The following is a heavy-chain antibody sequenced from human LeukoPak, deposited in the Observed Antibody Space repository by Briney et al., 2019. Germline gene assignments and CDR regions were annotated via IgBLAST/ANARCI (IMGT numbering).Heavy chain of an antibody. Sequence: GGSLRLSCAASGFTFSYYSMNWARQAPGKGLEWVSYISSSSSYIYYADSVKGRFTISRDNAKNALYLQMNSLRAEDTAVYYCARVTLDYGDYELGYWGQGTLVTVSS. J-gene: IGHJ4*02. V-gene: IGHV3-21*01. CDR1: GFTFSYYS. CDR2: ISSSSSYI. CDR3: ARVTLDYGDYELGY. D-gene: IGHD4-17*01.